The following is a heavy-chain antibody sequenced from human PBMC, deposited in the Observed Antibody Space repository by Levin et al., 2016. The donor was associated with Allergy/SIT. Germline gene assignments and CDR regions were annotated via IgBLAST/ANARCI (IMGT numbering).Heavy chain of an antibody. CDR3: ARAPSGSSYQFDP. CDR2: IYYSGST. Sequence: WIRQPPGKGLEWIGYIYYSGSTYYNPSLKSRVTISVDTSKNQFSLKLSSVTAADTAVYYCARAPSGSSYQFDPWGQGTLVTVSS. V-gene: IGHV4-31*02. J-gene: IGHJ5*02. D-gene: IGHD3-10*01.